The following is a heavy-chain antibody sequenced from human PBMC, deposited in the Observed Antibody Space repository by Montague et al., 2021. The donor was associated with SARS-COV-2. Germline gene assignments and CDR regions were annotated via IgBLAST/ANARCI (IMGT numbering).Heavy chain of an antibody. CDR2: IYYSGST. J-gene: IGHJ6*02. CDR1: GFSLSTSGMC. CDR3: WGGVGAPYYYYGMDV. V-gene: IGHV4-30-4*07. D-gene: IGHD1-26*01. Sequence: LVKPTQTLTLTCTFSGFSLSTSGMCVSWIRQPPGKGLEWIGYIYYSGSTYYNPSLKSRVTISVDTSKNQFSLKLSSVTAADTAVYYSWGGVGAPYYYYGMDVWGQGTTVTVSS.